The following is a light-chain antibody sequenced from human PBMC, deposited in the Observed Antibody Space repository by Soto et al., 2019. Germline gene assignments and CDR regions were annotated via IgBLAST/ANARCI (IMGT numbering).Light chain of an antibody. CDR1: QSPLHSDGYNY. V-gene: IGKV2-28*01. CDR3: MQSLQTPRT. Sequence: DIVMTQSPLSLPVTPGEPASISCRSSQSPLHSDGYNYLDWYLQKTGQSPQLLIYLGSIRASRVPDRVRGSGSGPDFTVKISRVEAEDVGVYYCMQSLQTPRTFGPGTRVEIK. CDR2: LGS. J-gene: IGKJ1*01.